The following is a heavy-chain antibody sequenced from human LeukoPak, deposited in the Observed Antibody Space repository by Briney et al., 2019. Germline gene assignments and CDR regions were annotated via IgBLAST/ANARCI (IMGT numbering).Heavy chain of an antibody. CDR3: ARGTIAAAGYYYFDY. CDR2: IRQDGSEK. V-gene: IGHV3-7*04. Sequence: GRSLRLSCAASGFTFSSNWMSWVRQAPGKGLEWVANIRQDGSEKYYVDSVKGRFTISRDNAKNSLYLQMNSLRAEDTAVYYCARGTIAAAGYYYFDYWGQGTQVTVSS. D-gene: IGHD6-13*01. CDR1: GFTFSSNW. J-gene: IGHJ4*02.